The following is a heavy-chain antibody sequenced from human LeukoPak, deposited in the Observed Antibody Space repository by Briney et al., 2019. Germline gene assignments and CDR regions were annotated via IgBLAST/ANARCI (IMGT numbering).Heavy chain of an antibody. V-gene: IGHV4-34*01. Sequence: SETLSLTCAVYGGSFSGYYWSWIRQPPGKGLEWIGEINHSGSTNYNPSLKSRVTISVDTSKNQFSLKLSSVTAADTAVYYCASVSMVRGVTPTGYGMDIWGQGTTVTVSS. J-gene: IGHJ6*02. CDR2: INHSGST. CDR3: ASVSMVRGVTPTGYGMDI. D-gene: IGHD3-10*01. CDR1: GGSFSGYY.